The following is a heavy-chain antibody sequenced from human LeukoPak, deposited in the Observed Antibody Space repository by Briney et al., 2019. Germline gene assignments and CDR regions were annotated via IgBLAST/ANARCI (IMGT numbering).Heavy chain of an antibody. CDR1: GGSFSGYY. Sequence: SETLSLTCAVYGGSFSGYYWSWIRQPPGKGLEWIGEINHSGSTNYNPSLKSRVTISVDTSKNQFSLKLSSVTAADTAVYYCARHHRIRGYSSSWYYFDYWGQGTLVTVSS. J-gene: IGHJ4*02. V-gene: IGHV4-34*01. CDR2: INHSGST. CDR3: ARHHRIRGYSSSWYYFDY. D-gene: IGHD6-13*01.